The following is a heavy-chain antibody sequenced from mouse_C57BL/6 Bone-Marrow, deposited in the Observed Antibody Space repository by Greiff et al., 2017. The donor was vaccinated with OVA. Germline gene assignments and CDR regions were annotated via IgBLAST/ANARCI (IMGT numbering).Heavy chain of an antibody. CDR1: GFNIKDDY. J-gene: IGHJ4*01. D-gene: IGHD2-2*01. V-gene: IGHV14-4*01. CDR2: IDPENGDT. CDR3: TRLRGRYYAMDY. Sequence: VQLQQSGAELVRPGASVKLSCTASGFNIKDDYMHWVKQRPEQGLEWIGWIDPENGDTEYASKFQGKATITADTSSNTAYLQLSSLTSEDTAVYYCTRLRGRYYAMDYWGQGTSVTGSS.